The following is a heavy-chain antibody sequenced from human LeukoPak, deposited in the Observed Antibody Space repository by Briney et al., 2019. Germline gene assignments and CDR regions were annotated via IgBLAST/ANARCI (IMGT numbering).Heavy chain of an antibody. V-gene: IGHV3-30*18. J-gene: IGHJ3*02. D-gene: IGHD3-10*01. CDR1: GFTFSNHG. CDR2: ISHDGSNK. CDR3: ANGYYYGSGSYYKEAFDS. Sequence: GGSLRLSCAASGFTFSNHGMHWVRQAPGKGLEWVVVISHDGSNKYYADSVKGRLTISRDNSKNTLYLQMNSLRAEDTAVYYCANGYYYGSGSYYKEAFDSWGQGTMVTVSS.